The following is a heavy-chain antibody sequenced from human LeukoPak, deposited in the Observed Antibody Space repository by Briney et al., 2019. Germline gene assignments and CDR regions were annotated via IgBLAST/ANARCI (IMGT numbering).Heavy chain of an antibody. CDR3: AIRTSRGGSGSPYFDS. CDR2: MNPNSGNT. Sequence: ASVKVSFKSSGYTFSIYDINWVRQAAGQGPERMGWMNPNSGNTAYAQNFQGRVIMTRNTSICTAYMELSSLRFEDTAEFYCAIRTSRGGSGSPYFDSWGQGTLVTVSS. J-gene: IGHJ4*02. V-gene: IGHV1-8*01. D-gene: IGHD3-10*01. CDR1: GYTFSIYD.